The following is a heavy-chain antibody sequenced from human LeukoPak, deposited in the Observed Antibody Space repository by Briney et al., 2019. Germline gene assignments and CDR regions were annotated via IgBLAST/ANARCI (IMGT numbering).Heavy chain of an antibody. J-gene: IGHJ4*02. CDR2: FYYSGST. CDR1: GGSVSSYS. D-gene: IGHD3-22*01. Sequence: SETLSLTCTVSGGSVSSYSWSWIRQPPGKGLEWIGYFYYSGSTNYNPSLKSRVTISVDTSKSQFSLKLTTVTAADTAVYYCARREVDDSSGYYGRDYWGQGTLVTVSS. CDR3: ARREVDDSSGYYGRDY. V-gene: IGHV4-59*08.